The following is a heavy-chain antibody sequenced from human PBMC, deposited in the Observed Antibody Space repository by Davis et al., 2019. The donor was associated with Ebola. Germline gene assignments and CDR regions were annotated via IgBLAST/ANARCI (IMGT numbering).Heavy chain of an antibody. J-gene: IGHJ3*02. Sequence: PGGSLRLSCAASGFTLSDHYMDWVRQAPGKGLVWVSRINSYGSSTNYADSVKGRFTISRDNAKNTLYLQMNSLRAEDTAVYYCARDSGSYYSAFDIWGQGTMVTVSS. CDR2: INSYGSST. D-gene: IGHD1-26*01. CDR3: ARDSGSYYSAFDI. CDR1: GFTLSDHY. V-gene: IGHV3-74*01.